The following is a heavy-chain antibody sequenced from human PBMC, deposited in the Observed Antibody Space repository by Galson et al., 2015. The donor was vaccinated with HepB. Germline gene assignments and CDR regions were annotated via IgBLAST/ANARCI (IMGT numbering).Heavy chain of an antibody. J-gene: IGHJ6*02. Sequence: SLRLSCAASGFTFSHYGMNWVRQAPGKGLEWVSFISGRGSNIYYVDSVKGRFSISGDNTKNILYLHMHSLRAEDTAVYYCAKGLPWRDPNSYYNGMDVWGQGTTVTVSS. CDR2: ISGRGSNI. V-gene: IGHV3-23*01. CDR1: GFTFSHYG. D-gene: IGHD5-12*01. CDR3: AKGLPWRDPNSYYNGMDV.